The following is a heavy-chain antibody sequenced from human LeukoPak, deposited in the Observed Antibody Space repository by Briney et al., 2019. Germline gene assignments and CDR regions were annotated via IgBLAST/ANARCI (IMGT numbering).Heavy chain of an antibody. J-gene: IGHJ4*02. V-gene: IGHV4-39*01. CDR2: IYSSGST. CDR3: AKSGGYGLIDY. Sequence: SETLSLTCTVSGASISGSGYYWGWLRQPPGKGLEWIGSIYSSGSTYYNAALQSRVTISIETSKNQISLRLNSVTAADTAMYYCAKSGGYGLIDYWGQGTLVTVSS. CDR1: GASISGSGYY. D-gene: IGHD1-26*01.